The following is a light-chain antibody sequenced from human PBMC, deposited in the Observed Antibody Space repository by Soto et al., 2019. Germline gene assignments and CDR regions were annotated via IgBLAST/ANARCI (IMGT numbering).Light chain of an antibody. J-gene: IGLJ3*02. CDR1: TGAVTSGHY. CDR2: DTT. Sequence: QAVVTQEPSLTVSPGGTVTLTCGSSTGAVTSGHYPYWFQQKPGQAPRTLIYDTTNKHSWTPARFSGSLLGGKAALTLSGAQPEDEDEYYCWLSYSGGMVFGGGTKVTVL. CDR3: WLSYSGGMV. V-gene: IGLV7-46*01.